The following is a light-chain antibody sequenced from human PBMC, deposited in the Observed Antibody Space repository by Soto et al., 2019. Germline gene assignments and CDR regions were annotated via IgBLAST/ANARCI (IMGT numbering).Light chain of an antibody. CDR3: LQYSRYPRT. Sequence: AIRMTQSPSSFSASTGDRVTITCRASQGISSYLAWYQQKPGKAPKLLIYAASTLQSGVPSRFSGSGSGTDFTLTISCLQSEDVATYYCLQYSRYPRTFGQGTKVEIK. CDR1: QGISSY. CDR2: AAS. V-gene: IGKV1-8*01. J-gene: IGKJ1*01.